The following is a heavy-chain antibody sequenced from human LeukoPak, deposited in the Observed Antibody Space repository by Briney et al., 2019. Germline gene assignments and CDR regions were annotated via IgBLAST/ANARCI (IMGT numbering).Heavy chain of an antibody. Sequence: GGSLRLSCAASGFIFRSYEMNWVRQAPGKGLEWVSYISSGSRTTYYADSVKGRFTISRDNAKNSLFLQMNSLRAEDTAVYFCARKTGYQLLPDFWGQGALVTVSS. J-gene: IGHJ4*02. D-gene: IGHD2-2*01. V-gene: IGHV3-48*03. CDR3: ARKTGYQLLPDF. CDR2: ISSGSRTT. CDR1: GFIFRSYE.